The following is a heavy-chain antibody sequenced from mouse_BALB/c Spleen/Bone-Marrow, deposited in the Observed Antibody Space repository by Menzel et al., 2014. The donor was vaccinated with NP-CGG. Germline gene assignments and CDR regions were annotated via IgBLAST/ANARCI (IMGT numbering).Heavy chain of an antibody. D-gene: IGHD2-2*01. J-gene: IGHJ3*01. Sequence: EVQLQQSGAELVKPGASVKLSCTASGFNIKDTYMHWVKQRPEQGLEWIGRIDPANGNTKYDPKFQGKATITADTSSNTAYLQISSLTSEDTAVYYCARNYGYGKSFAYWGQGTLVTVSA. V-gene: IGHV14-3*02. CDR1: GFNIKDTY. CDR2: IDPANGNT. CDR3: ARNYGYGKSFAY.